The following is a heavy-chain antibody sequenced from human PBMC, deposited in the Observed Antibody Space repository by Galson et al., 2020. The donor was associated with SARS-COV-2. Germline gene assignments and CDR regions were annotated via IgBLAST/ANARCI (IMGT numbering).Heavy chain of an antibody. CDR3: ARGSVWYFDL. D-gene: IGHD6-19*01. CDR1: GGSFSGYY. V-gene: IGHV4-34*01. J-gene: IGHJ2*01. CDR2: INHSGST. Sequence: SETLSLTCAVYGGSFSGYYWSWIRQPPGKGLEWIGEINHSGSTNYNPSLKSRVTISVDTSKNQFSLKLSSVTAADTAVYYCARGSVWYFDLWGRGTLVTVSS.